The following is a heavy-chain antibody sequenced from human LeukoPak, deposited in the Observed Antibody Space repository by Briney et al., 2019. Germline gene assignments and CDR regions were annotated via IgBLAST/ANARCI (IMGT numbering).Heavy chain of an antibody. D-gene: IGHD3-22*01. CDR3: AKDYPFDYYYDSSAYFLY. Sequence: GGSLRLSCAASGFTFSSYAMSWVRQAPGKGLEWISGISGSGSNAYYADSVKGRFTISRDNAKNTLYLQMYSLRAEDTALYYCAKDYPFDYYYDSSAYFLYWGQGTLVTVFS. CDR1: GFTFSSYA. V-gene: IGHV3-23*01. J-gene: IGHJ4*02. CDR2: ISGSGSNA.